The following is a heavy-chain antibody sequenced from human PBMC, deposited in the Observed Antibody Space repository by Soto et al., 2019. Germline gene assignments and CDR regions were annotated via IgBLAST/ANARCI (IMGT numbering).Heavy chain of an antibody. J-gene: IGHJ4*02. CDR1: GYTFTGYY. Sequence: GASVKVSCKASGYTFTGYYIHGVRQAPGQGLEWMGWINPYSGGTNYAQKFQGRVSMTRDTSITTASMELSRLTSDDTAVYFCARRGFRGYELYYFDFWGQGTLVTVSS. V-gene: IGHV1-2*02. CDR2: INPYSGGT. CDR3: ARRGFRGYELYYFDF. D-gene: IGHD5-12*01.